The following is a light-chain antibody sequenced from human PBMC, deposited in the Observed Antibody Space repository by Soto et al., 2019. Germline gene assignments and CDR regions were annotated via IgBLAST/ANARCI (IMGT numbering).Light chain of an antibody. CDR2: AAS. CDR3: QQSYSTPLFT. Sequence: DIHMTQSPSSLSASVGDRVTITCRASQSIHSYSNWYQQKPGKAPKLLIYAASSLQSGVPSRFSGGGSGTDVTLPISSLQPEDFATYYYQQSYSTPLFTFGPGTKVDIK. J-gene: IGKJ3*01. V-gene: IGKV1-39*01. CDR1: QSIHSY.